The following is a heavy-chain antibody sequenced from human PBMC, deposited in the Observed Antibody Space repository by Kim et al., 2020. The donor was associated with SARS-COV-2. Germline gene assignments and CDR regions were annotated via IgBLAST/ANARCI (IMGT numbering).Heavy chain of an antibody. D-gene: IGHD3-3*01. Sequence: GGSLRLSCAASGFTFSSYAMSWVRQAPGKGLEWVSAISGSGGSTYYADSVKGRFTISRDNSKNTLYLQMNSLRAEDTAVYYCAKSPADTYDFWSGYYFDYWGQGTLVTVSS. V-gene: IGHV3-23*01. CDR1: GFTFSSYA. CDR3: AKSPADTYDFWSGYYFDY. CDR2: ISGSGGST. J-gene: IGHJ4*02.